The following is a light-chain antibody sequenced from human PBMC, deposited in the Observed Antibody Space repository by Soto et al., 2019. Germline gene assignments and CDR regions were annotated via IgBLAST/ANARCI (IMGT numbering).Light chain of an antibody. CDR2: EVT. CDR3: SSYTTSSTQV. CDR1: SSDIGGYKH. Sequence: QSALTQPASVSGSPGQSITISCTGTSSDIGGYKHVSWYQQHPGKAPKLMIYEVTNRPSGVPYRFSGSKSGNTASLTISGLQAEDEADYYCSSYTTSSTQVVGSGTKVTVL. J-gene: IGLJ1*01. V-gene: IGLV2-14*01.